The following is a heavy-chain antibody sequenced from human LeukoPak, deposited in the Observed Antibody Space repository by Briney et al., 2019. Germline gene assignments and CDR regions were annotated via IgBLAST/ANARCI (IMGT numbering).Heavy chain of an antibody. Sequence: TGRSLRLSCAASGFTFDDYSMHWVRQSPGKGLEWLSGLGWNGDIIDYADSVKGRFTISRDNAKNSQYLQMDSLKTEDTALYYCAKGSLIAASGTLFDFWGQGTRVTVSS. J-gene: IGHJ4*02. V-gene: IGHV3-9*01. D-gene: IGHD6-13*01. CDR2: LGWNGDII. CDR1: GFTFDDYS. CDR3: AKGSLIAASGTLFDF.